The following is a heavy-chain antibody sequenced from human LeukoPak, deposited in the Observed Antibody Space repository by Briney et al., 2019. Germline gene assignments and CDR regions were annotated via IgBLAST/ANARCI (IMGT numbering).Heavy chain of an antibody. V-gene: IGHV3-21*01. J-gene: IGHJ4*02. D-gene: IGHD3-10*01. CDR3: VRVGYMVRSLDY. Sequence: GGSLRLSCAASGFTFSSYSMNWVRQAPGKGLEWVSSISSSSSYIYYADSVKGRFTISRDNAKNSLYLQMNSLRAEDTAVYYCVRVGYMVRSLDYWGQGTLVTVSS. CDR2: ISSSSSYI. CDR1: GFTFSSYS.